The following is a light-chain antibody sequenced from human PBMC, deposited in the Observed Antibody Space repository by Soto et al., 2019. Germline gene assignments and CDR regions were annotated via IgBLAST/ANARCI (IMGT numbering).Light chain of an antibody. CDR3: QQRSNWPPYT. V-gene: IGKV3-11*01. J-gene: IGKJ2*01. Sequence: EIVLTQSPATLSLSPGERATLSCRASQSVSSYLAWYQQKPGQAPRLLIYDASNRATGIPARFSSSGSGTDFTLTISSLEPEEFAVYYGQQRSNWPPYTFGQGTKL. CDR2: DAS. CDR1: QSVSSY.